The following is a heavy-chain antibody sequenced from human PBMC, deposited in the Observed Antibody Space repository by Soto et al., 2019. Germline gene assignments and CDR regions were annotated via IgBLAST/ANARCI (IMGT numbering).Heavy chain of an antibody. V-gene: IGHV3-7*01. Sequence: GGPLRLSCAASGFTFSSYWMSWVRQAPGKGLEWVANIKQDGSEKYYVDSVKGRFTISRDNAKNSLYLQMNSLRAEDTAVYYCARDSVIGGWYISSTFDYWGQGTLVTVSS. CDR3: ARDSVIGGWYISSTFDY. CDR1: GFTFSSYW. J-gene: IGHJ4*02. CDR2: IKQDGSEK. D-gene: IGHD6-19*01.